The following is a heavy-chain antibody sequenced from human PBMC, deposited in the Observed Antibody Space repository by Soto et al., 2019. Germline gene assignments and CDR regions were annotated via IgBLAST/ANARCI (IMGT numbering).Heavy chain of an antibody. D-gene: IGHD3-22*01. V-gene: IGHV3-30*18. J-gene: IGHJ5*02. CDR3: SKEKYYDSIGSSNNWFDP. CDR1: GFTFSSYG. CDR2: ISYDGSIQ. Sequence: QVQLVESGGGVVQPGRSLRLSCAASGFTFSSYGMHWVRQAPGKGLEWVAAISYDGSIQYYVDSVKGRFTISRDNSKNTLDLQTNSLRTEDSAVCYGSKEKYYDSIGSSNNWFDPWGPGTLVTVSS.